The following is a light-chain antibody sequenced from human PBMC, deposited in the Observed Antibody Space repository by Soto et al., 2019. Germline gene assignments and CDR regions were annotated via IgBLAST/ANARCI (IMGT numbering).Light chain of an antibody. CDR3: CSHAGSSSYVL. Sequence: QSALTQPASVSGSPGQSIAISCTGTSSDVGGYNLVSWYQQHPGKAPKLLIYENSKRLSGVSDRFSGSKSGNTASLTISGLQAEDEADYYCCSHAGSSSYVLFGGGTKLTVL. CDR1: SSDVGGYNL. CDR2: ENS. J-gene: IGLJ2*01. V-gene: IGLV2-23*01.